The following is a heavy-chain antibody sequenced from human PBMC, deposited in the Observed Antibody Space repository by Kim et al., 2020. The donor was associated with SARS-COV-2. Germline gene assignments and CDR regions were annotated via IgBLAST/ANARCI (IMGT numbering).Heavy chain of an antibody. V-gene: IGHV4-39*01. D-gene: IGHD2-2*01. CDR3: ARRVVVAPNYYRMDV. J-gene: IGHJ6*02. Sequence: NPSLKSRVTISADMSKNQFSLKRSSVSAADPAVYFCARRVVVAPNYYRMDVWGQGTTVTVSS.